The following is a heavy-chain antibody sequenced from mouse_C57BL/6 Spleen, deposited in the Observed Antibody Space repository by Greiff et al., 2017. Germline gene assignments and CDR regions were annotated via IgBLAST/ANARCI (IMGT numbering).Heavy chain of an antibody. V-gene: IGHV1-53*01. CDR1: GYTFTSYW. CDR3: ASYDGSRYYFDY. Sequence: VKLQQPGTELVKPGASVKLSCKASGYTFTSYWMHWVKQRPGQGLEWIGNINPSNGGTNYNEKFKSKATLTVDKSSSTAYMQLSSLTSEDSAVYYCASYDGSRYYFDYWGQGTTLTVSS. CDR2: INPSNGGT. D-gene: IGHD2-3*01. J-gene: IGHJ2*01.